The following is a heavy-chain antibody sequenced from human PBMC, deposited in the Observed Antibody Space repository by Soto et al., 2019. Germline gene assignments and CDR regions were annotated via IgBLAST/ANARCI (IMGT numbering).Heavy chain of an antibody. CDR3: VSQRTSVLTQAYFDY. D-gene: IGHD2-8*01. V-gene: IGHV4-39*01. Sequence: SETLSLTCTVSAGSVSNSNYYWGWIRQSPGMGLEWIGSAYYRGRSYSKSSVKSRVTISVDTSKNQFSLNLNSVTASDTAVYYCVSQRTSVLTQAYFDYWGPGALVTVSS. CDR1: AGSVSNSNYY. CDR2: AYYRGRS. J-gene: IGHJ4*02.